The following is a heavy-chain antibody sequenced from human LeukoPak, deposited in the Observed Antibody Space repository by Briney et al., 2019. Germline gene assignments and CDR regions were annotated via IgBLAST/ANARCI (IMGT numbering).Heavy chain of an antibody. D-gene: IGHD2-15*01. V-gene: IGHV4-61*02. Sequence: SETLSLTCTVSGGSISSGSYYWSWIRQPAGKGLEWIGRIYTSGSTNYNPSLKSRVTISVDTSKNQFSLKLSSVTAADTAVYYCATRLGYCSGGTCYTNWFDPWGQGTLVTVSS. J-gene: IGHJ5*02. CDR1: GGSISSGSYY. CDR3: ATRLGYCSGGTCYTNWFDP. CDR2: IYTSGST.